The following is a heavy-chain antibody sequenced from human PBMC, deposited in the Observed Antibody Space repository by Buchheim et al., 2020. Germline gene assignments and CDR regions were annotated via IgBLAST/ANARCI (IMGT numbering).Heavy chain of an antibody. CDR2: IYTSGST. J-gene: IGHJ5*02. CDR1: GGSISSGSYY. D-gene: IGHD2-15*01. CDR3: ARGGYCSGGSCYRYNWFDP. Sequence: QVQLQESGPGLVKPSQTLSLTCTVSGGSISSGSYYWSWIRQPAGKGLEWIGRIYTSGSTNYNPSLKSRVTISVDTSKNQFPLKLSSVTAADTAVYYCARGGYCSGGSCYRYNWFDPWGQGTL. V-gene: IGHV4-61*02.